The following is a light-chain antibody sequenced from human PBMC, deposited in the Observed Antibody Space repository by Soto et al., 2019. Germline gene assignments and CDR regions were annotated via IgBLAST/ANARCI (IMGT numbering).Light chain of an antibody. Sequence: DIQMTQSPSSLSASVGDRVSITCRASQNIIFYLNWYQQKIGKAPKLLIYAASNLQSGVPSRFSGTGSGADFTLTISNLQPEDSANYFCQQSYTNPVYSFGQGTKVDI. CDR1: QNIIFY. CDR2: AAS. J-gene: IGKJ2*01. V-gene: IGKV1-39*01. CDR3: QQSYTNPVYS.